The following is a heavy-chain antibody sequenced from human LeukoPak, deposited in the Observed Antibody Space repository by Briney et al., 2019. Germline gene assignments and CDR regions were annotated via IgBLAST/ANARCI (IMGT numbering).Heavy chain of an antibody. CDR2: MNPNSGDT. Sequence: ASVTVSCKASGYTFTSYDINWVRQATGQGLEWMGWMNPNSGDTGYAQKFQGRVTMTRNTSIVTAYMELRSLSSEDTAVYYCARGRGGGATADYWGQGTLITVSS. D-gene: IGHD1-26*01. V-gene: IGHV1-8*01. J-gene: IGHJ4*02. CDR1: GYTFTSYD. CDR3: ARGRGGGATADY.